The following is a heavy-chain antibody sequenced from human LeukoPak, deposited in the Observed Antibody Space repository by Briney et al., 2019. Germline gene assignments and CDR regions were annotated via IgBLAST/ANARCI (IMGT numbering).Heavy chain of an antibody. V-gene: IGHV3-30-3*02. CDR1: GFTFSSYA. D-gene: IGHD2-15*01. CDR3: AKFYLVVVAATPFDY. CDR2: ISYDGSNK. J-gene: IGHJ4*02. Sequence: GGSLRLSCAASGFTFSSYAMHWVRQAPGKGLEWVAVISYDGSNKYYADSVKGRFTISRDNSKNTLYLQMNSLRAEDTAVYYCAKFYLVVVAATPFDYWGQGTLVTVSS.